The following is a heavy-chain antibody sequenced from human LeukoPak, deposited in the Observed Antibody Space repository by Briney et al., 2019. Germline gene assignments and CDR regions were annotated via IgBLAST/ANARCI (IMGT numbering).Heavy chain of an antibody. J-gene: IGHJ4*01. V-gene: IGHV3-21*01. D-gene: IGHD2-21*02. CDR2: IAGSSGYI. CDR3: ARDRGAYCGGDCYLGFDY. Sequence: GGSLRLSSAASRFTLSRYTMTRVRQAPGKGLEWVSSIAGSSGYISYADSVKGRFTISRDNAKKSLYLQMTSLTAEDTAVYYCARDRGAYCGGDCYLGFDYWGRGTLVTVSS. CDR1: RFTLSRYT.